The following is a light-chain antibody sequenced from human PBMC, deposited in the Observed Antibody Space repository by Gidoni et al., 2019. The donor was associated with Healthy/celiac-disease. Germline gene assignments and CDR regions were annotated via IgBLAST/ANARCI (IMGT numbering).Light chain of an antibody. Sequence: DIQMTQSPSSLSASVGDRVTITCRASQSISRYLNWYQQKPGKAPKLLIYAASSLQSGVPSRFSGSGSGTDFTLTISSLQLEDFATYYCQQSYSTPPLTFGGXTKVEIK. V-gene: IGKV1-39*01. J-gene: IGKJ4*01. CDR3: QQSYSTPPLT. CDR1: QSISRY. CDR2: AAS.